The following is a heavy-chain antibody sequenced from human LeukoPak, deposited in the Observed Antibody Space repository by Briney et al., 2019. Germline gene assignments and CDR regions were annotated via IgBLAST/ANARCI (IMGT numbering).Heavy chain of an antibody. Sequence: GASVKVSCKASGYTFTSYYMHWVRQAPGQGLEWMGIINPSGGSTSYAQKFQGRVTMTRDTSTNTVYMELSSLRSEDTAVYYCAITYSSSYLDYWGQGTLVTVSS. V-gene: IGHV1-46*01. CDR3: AITYSSSYLDY. CDR1: GYTFTSYY. CDR2: INPSGGST. J-gene: IGHJ4*02. D-gene: IGHD6-13*01.